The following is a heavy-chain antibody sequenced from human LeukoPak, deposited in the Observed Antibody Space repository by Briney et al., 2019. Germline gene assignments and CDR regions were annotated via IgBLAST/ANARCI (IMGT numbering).Heavy chain of an antibody. Sequence: ASVKVSCKASGYTFTSYAMNWVRQAPGQGLEWMGWINTNTGNPTYAQGFTGRFVFSLDTSVSTAYLQISSLKAEDTAVYYCARDIVVVPAAKKGGLGYWGQGTLVTVSS. CDR2: INTNTGNP. J-gene: IGHJ4*02. V-gene: IGHV7-4-1*02. D-gene: IGHD2-2*01. CDR3: ARDIVVVPAAKKGGLGY. CDR1: GYTFTSYA.